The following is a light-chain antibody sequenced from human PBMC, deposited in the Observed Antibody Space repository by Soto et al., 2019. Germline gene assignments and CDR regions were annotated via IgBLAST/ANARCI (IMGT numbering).Light chain of an antibody. Sequence: QPVLTQPPSVSKAPGQRVTISCTGSSSNIGAGYEAHWYQQVPGTAPKLLIYENNNRPSGVPDRFSGSKSGTSASLAITGLQAEDEAEYYCQSYDSSLSGYVFGTGTELTVL. CDR3: QSYDSSLSGYV. CDR1: SSNIGAGYE. V-gene: IGLV1-40*01. CDR2: ENN. J-gene: IGLJ1*01.